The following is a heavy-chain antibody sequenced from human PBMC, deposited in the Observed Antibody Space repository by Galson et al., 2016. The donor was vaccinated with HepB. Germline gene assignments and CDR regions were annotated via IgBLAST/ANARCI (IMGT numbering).Heavy chain of an antibody. V-gene: IGHV4-39*01. CDR1: GDSISSSPDY. Sequence: ETLSLTCTVSGDSISSSPDYWGWIRQSPGKGLEWIGSIYYSGTTYYSPSLKSRVTISVDTSKNQFSLRLSSVTAADTAVYYCARQRRETRRRYFFDYWGQGTLVTVSS. CDR2: IYYSGTT. J-gene: IGHJ4*02. D-gene: IGHD3-3*01. CDR3: ARQRRETRRRYFFDY.